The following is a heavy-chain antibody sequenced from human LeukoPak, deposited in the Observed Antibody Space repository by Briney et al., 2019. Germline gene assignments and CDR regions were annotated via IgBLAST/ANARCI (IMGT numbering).Heavy chain of an antibody. V-gene: IGHV3-23*01. CDR1: GFTFSSYA. D-gene: IGHD6-13*01. Sequence: QPGGSLRLSCAASGFTFSSYAMSWVRQAPGKGLEWVSAISGSGGSTYYADSVKGRFTISRDNSKNTLYLQMNSLRAEDTGVYYCAKPPYSSSWFPFDYWGQGTLVTVSS. CDR2: ISGSGGST. CDR3: AKPPYSSSWFPFDY. J-gene: IGHJ4*02.